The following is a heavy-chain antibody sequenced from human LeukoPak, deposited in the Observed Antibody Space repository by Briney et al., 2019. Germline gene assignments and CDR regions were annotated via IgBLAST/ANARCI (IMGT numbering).Heavy chain of an antibody. J-gene: IGHJ4*02. V-gene: IGHV4-59*01. CDR3: AMDHSMITSD. CDR2: IYYSGST. CDR1: GGSISSYY. D-gene: IGHD3-16*01. Sequence: PSETLSLTCTVSGGSISSYYWSWIRQPPGKGLEWIGYIYYSGSTNYNPSLKSRVTISVDTSKNQFSLKLSSATAADTAVYYCAMDHSMITSDWGQGTLVTVSS.